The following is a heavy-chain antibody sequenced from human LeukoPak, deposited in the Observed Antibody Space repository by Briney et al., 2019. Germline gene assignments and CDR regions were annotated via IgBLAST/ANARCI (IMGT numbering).Heavy chain of an antibody. CDR3: AKEKTIFGVVTNTFDY. J-gene: IGHJ4*02. CDR1: GFTFSSYA. CDR2: ISGSGGST. Sequence: GGSLRLSCAASGFTFSSYAMSWVRQAPGKGLEWVSAISGSGGSTYYADSVKGRFTISRDNSRNTLYLQMNSLRAEDTAVYYCAKEKTIFGVVTNTFDYWGQGTLVTVSS. V-gene: IGHV3-23*01. D-gene: IGHD3-3*01.